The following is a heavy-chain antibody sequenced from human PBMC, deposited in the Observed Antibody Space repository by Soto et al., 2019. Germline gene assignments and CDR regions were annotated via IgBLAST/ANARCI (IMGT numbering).Heavy chain of an antibody. CDR2: ISGSGGST. CDR1: VFTFSSYA. D-gene: IGHD5-18*01. J-gene: IGHJ4*02. V-gene: IGHV3-23*01. CDR3: AKDSTSGYRYGWLA. Sequence: PVGSLRLSCASSVFTFSSYAMSCVRHSPGKWLEWVSAISGSGGSTYYADSVKGRFTISRDNSKNTLYLQMNSLRAEDTAVYYCAKDSTSGYRYGWLAWGQGTLVTVSS.